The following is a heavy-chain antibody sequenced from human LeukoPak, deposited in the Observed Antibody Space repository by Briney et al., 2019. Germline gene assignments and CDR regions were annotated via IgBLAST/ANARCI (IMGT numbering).Heavy chain of an antibody. CDR3: AGRGGAVAGTLDY. CDR1: GFTFSASP. CDR2: INTDRST. D-gene: IGHD6-19*01. J-gene: IGHJ4*02. Sequence: PGGSLRPSCAASGFTFSASPMSWVRQAPGKGLEWVSVINTDRSTYYADSVKGRFTISRDNTKSTVYLQMDSLSAEDTAEYYCAGRGGAVAGTLDYWGQGALVTVSS. V-gene: IGHV3-23*01.